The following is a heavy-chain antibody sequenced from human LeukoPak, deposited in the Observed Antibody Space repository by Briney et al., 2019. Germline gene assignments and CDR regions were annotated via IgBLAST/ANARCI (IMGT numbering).Heavy chain of an antibody. J-gene: IGHJ5*02. V-gene: IGHV4-4*07. CDR3: ARDLSTCSGGSCYRNWFDP. D-gene: IGHD2-15*01. CDR2: IYTSGST. Sequence: SETLSLTCTVSGGSISSYYWSWIRQPAGKGLEWIGRIYTSGSTNYNPSLKSRVTMSVDTSKNQFSLKLSSVTAADTAVYYCARDLSTCSGGSCYRNWFDPWGQGTPVTVSS. CDR1: GGSISSYY.